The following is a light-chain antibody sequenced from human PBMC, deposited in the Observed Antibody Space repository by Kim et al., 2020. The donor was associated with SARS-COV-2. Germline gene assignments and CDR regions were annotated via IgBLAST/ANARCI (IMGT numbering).Light chain of an antibody. CDR1: SSRVGRLF. Sequence: GQRLTISCSCSSSRVGRLFVNWYDQLPSPGPKVFICTVKQRPSRLPDPFSGSRCGTWAFLVISGLESEEEADYHFATWDVTLNGWLFGGGTQLTVL. CDR3: ATWDVTLNGWL. CDR2: TVK. J-gene: IGLJ3*02. V-gene: IGLV1-44*01.